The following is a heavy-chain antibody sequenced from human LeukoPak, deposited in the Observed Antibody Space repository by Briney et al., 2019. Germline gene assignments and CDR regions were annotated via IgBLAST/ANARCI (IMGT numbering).Heavy chain of an antibody. Sequence: GGSLRLSCAASGFTFSSHWMNWVRLAPGKGLEWVAHLNRVGTETYYADSAKGRFTISRDNAKNSLYLQMNSLRVDDTGVYYCARDSYRALEYWGQGSLVTVSS. CDR1: GFTFSSHW. D-gene: IGHD1-14*01. J-gene: IGHJ4*02. CDR2: LNRVGTET. V-gene: IGHV3-7*01. CDR3: ARDSYRALEY.